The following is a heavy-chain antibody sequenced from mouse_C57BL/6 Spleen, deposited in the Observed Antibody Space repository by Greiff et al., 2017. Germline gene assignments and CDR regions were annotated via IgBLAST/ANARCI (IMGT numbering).Heavy chain of an antibody. CDR3: ASEGFAY. J-gene: IGHJ3*01. V-gene: IGHV10-1*01. Sequence: DVHLVESGGGLVQPKGSLKLSCAASGFSFNTYAMNWVRQAPGKGLEWVARIRSKSNNYATYYADSVKDRFTISRDDSESMLYLQMNNLKTEDTAMYYCASEGFAYWGQGTLVTVSA. D-gene: IGHD3-2*02. CDR1: GFSFNTYA. CDR2: IRSKSNNYAT.